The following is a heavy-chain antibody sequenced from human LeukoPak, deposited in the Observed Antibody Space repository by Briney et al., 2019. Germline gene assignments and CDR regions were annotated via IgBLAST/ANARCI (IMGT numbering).Heavy chain of an antibody. J-gene: IGHJ4*02. CDR3: ARGLSGSYGSGYFDY. V-gene: IGHV3-30*04. Sequence: HPGGSLRLSCAASGFTFSTYAIHWVRQAPGKGLEWVGVISYDGNNKFYADADSVKGRFTISRDNSKNTLYLQMNSLRAGDTAVYYCARGLSGSYGSGYFDYWGQGTLVTVSS. CDR1: GFTFSTYA. CDR2: ISYDGNNK. D-gene: IGHD6-19*01.